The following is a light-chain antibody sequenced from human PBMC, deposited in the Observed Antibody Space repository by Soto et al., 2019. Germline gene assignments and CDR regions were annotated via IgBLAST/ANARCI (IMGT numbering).Light chain of an antibody. Sequence: DIQMTQSPSSLSASVGDRVTITCRASESISNNLNWYQQKPGKAPKLLIYAASSLQSGVPSWFSGSGSGTDFTLTINSLQPEDFATYYCQQTYTTPRTFGQGTKVEIK. CDR1: ESISNN. CDR3: QQTYTTPRT. CDR2: AAS. J-gene: IGKJ1*01. V-gene: IGKV1-39*01.